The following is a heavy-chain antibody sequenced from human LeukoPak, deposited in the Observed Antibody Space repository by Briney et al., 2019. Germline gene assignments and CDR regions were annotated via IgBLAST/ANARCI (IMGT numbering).Heavy chain of an antibody. CDR2: INPNSGGT. V-gene: IGHV1-2*02. D-gene: IGHD6-13*01. J-gene: IGHJ1*01. CDR1: GYTFTGYY. CDR3: ARVAAAGTVGYFQH. Sequence: GASVKVSCKASGYTFTGYYMHWVRQAPGQGLEWMGWINPNSGGTNYAQKCQGRVTMTRDTSISTAYMELSRLRSDDTAVYYCARVAAAGTVGYFQHWGQGTLVTVSS.